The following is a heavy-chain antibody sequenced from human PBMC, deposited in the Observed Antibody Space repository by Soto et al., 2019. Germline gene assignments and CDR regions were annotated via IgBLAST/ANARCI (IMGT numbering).Heavy chain of an antibody. CDR3: ARVLKGYYDSSGYAFYI. D-gene: IGHD3-22*01. J-gene: IGHJ3*02. CDR1: GGTFSSYA. CDR2: IIPIFGTA. Sequence: QVQLVQSGAEVKKPGSSVKVSCKASGGTFSSYAISWVRQAPGQGLEWIGGIIPIFGTANYAQKFQGRVTITADESTSTAYMELSILRSEDTAVYYCARVLKGYYDSSGYAFYIWGQGTMVTVSS. V-gene: IGHV1-69*01.